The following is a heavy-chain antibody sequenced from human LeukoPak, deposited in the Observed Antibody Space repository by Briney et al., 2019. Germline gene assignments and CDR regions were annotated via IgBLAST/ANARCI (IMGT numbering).Heavy chain of an antibody. J-gene: IGHJ4*02. CDR3: ARGGVATISPDFDY. D-gene: IGHD5-12*01. V-gene: IGHV3-33*01. Sequence: GGSLRLSCAASGFTFSSYGMHWVRQAPGKGLEWVAVIWYDGSNKYYADSVKGRFTISRDNSKNTLYLQMNSLRAEDTAVYYCARGGVATISPDFDYWGQGTLVTVSS. CDR1: GFTFSSYG. CDR2: IWYDGSNK.